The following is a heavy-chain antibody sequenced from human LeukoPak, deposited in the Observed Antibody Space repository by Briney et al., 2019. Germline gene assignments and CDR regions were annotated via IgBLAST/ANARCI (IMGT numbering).Heavy chain of an antibody. CDR2: IYHSGST. J-gene: IGHJ4*02. CDR3: ARVVFGGVIVHYSAY. Sequence: SETLSLTCAVSGYSISSGYYWSWIRQPPGKGLEWIGGIYHSGSTYYNPSLKSRVTISVDTSKNQFSLKLSSVTAADTAVYYCARVVFGGVIVHYSAYWGQGTLVTVSS. D-gene: IGHD3-16*02. V-gene: IGHV4-38-2*01. CDR1: GYSISSGYY.